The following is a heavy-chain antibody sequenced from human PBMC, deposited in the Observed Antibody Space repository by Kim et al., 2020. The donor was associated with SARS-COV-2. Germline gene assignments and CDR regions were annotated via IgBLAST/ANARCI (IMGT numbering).Heavy chain of an antibody. CDR1: GFTFSSYS. D-gene: IGHD3-10*01. J-gene: IGHJ5*02. Sequence: GGSLRHSCAASGFTFSSYSMNWVRQAPGKGLEWVSSISSSSSYIYYADSVKGRFTISRDNAKNSLYLQMNSLRAEDTAVYYCARDRLLQITMVRGVIGWFDPWGQGTLVTVSS. CDR2: ISSSSSYI. CDR3: ARDRLLQITMVRGVIGWFDP. V-gene: IGHV3-21*01.